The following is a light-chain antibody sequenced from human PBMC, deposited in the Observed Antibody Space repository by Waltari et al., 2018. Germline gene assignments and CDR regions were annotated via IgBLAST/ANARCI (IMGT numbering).Light chain of an antibody. CDR2: GAS. V-gene: IGKV3-20*01. J-gene: IGKJ2*01. CDR1: QSVSGSY. CDR3: QQYTSSPYT. Sequence: EIVLTQSPGTLSLSPGEGATLSCRASQSVSGSYLAWYQQKPGQAPRLLIYGASNRATGIPDRFSGSGSWTSFTLTISRLEPEDFAVYYCQQYTSSPYTFGQGTKVEIK.